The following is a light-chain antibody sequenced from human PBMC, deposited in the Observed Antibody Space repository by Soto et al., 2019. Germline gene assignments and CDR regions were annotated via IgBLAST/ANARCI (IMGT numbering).Light chain of an antibody. CDR2: DVT. CDR3: CSYAGTYTLV. Sequence: QSALTQPRSVSGSPGQSVTISCTGASSDLGLYNSVSWFQQHPGKAPKLLIYDVTKRPSGVPDRFSGSRSGSTASLTISGLPAEDEADYYCCSYAGTYTLVFGGGTKLTVL. J-gene: IGLJ3*02. V-gene: IGLV2-11*01. CDR1: SSDLGLYNS.